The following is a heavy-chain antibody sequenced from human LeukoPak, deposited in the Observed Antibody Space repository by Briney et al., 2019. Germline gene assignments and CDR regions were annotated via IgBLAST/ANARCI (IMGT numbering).Heavy chain of an antibody. CDR3: TTEYSSSYNRFNP. Sequence: PGGSLRLSCAASGFTFSNAWMAWVRQAPGKGLEWVGRIKSKTNGGTTDYPAPVKGRFTISRDDSKNTLYLQMNSLKIEDTAVYYCTTEYSSSYNRFNPWGQGTLVTVSS. D-gene: IGHD6-6*01. J-gene: IGHJ5*02. CDR2: IKSKTNGGTT. CDR1: GFTFSNAW. V-gene: IGHV3-15*01.